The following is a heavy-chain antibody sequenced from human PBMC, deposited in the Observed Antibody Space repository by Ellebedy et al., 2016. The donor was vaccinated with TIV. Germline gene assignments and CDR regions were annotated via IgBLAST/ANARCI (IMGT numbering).Heavy chain of an antibody. CDR3: ARDGTGTLSNWFDP. CDR1: GYTFTGYY. V-gene: IGHV1-2*02. Sequence: ASVKVSCXASGYTFTGYYMHWVRQAPGQGLEWMGWINPNSGGTNYAQKFQGRVTMTRDTSISTAYMELSRLRSDDTAVYYCARDGTGTLSNWFDPWGQGTLVTVSS. D-gene: IGHD1-1*01. J-gene: IGHJ5*02. CDR2: INPNSGGT.